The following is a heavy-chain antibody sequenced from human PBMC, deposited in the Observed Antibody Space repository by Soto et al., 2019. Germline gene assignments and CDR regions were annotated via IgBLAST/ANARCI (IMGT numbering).Heavy chain of an antibody. CDR1: GYTFTSYA. CDR3: ARDGYYDSSGYYQDDY. J-gene: IGHJ4*02. Sequence: ASVKVSCKASGYTFTSYAMHWVRQAPGQRLEWMGWINAGNGNTKYSQKFQGRVTITRDTSASTAYMELSSLRSEDTAVYYCARDGYYDSSGYYQDDYWGQGTLVTVS. V-gene: IGHV1-3*01. D-gene: IGHD3-22*01. CDR2: INAGNGNT.